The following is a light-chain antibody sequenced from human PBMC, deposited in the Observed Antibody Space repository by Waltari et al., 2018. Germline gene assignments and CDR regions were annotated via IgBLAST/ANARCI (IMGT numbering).Light chain of an antibody. CDR1: SSDVGGYDF. V-gene: IGLV2-11*01. J-gene: IGLJ2*01. CDR3: CSYAGADASVI. Sequence: QSALTQPRPVSGSPGQSVTISCTGTSSDVGGYDFVSWYQQYPGKATKLIIYDVNKRPPGVPDRFSGSKSGNTASLTISGLLNEDEADYYCCSYAGADASVIFGGGTTLTVL. CDR2: DVN.